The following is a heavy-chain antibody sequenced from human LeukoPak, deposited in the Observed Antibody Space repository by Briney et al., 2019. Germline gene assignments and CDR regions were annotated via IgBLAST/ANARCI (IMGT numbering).Heavy chain of an antibody. D-gene: IGHD1-26*01. J-gene: IGHJ5*02. CDR2: VSLNSGNT. CDR3: AKLYSGSYYWFDP. Sequence: QATGQGLEWMGWVSLNSGNTGYAQKFQGRVTMTRNTSISTACMELSSLRSEDTAVYYCAKLYSGSYYWFDPWGQGTLVTVSS. V-gene: IGHV1-8*01.